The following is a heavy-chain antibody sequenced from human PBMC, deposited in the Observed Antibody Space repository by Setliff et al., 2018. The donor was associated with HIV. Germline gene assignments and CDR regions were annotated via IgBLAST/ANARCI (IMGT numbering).Heavy chain of an antibody. J-gene: IGHJ4*02. CDR2: IYHSGNT. CDR3: ARRRGHKATGWYYFDF. CDR1: GGTITSNTYF. V-gene: IGHV4-39*01. Sequence: PSETLSLTCSVSGGTITSNTYFWDWIRQAPGKGLEWIGSIYHSGNTYYNPSLKSRVSISVDTSKGQFSLKLTSVTAGDSALYYCARRRGHKATGWYYFDFWGQGALVTVSS. D-gene: IGHD6-19*01.